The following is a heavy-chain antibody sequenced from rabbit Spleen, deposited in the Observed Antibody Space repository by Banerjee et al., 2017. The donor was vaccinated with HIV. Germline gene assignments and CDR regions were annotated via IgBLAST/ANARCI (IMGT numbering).Heavy chain of an antibody. J-gene: IGHJ4*01. V-gene: IGHV1S40*01. CDR1: GFSSTSVFW. Sequence: QSLEESGGGLVKPGGTLTLTCTASGFSSTSVFWIYWVRQAPGKGLEWIGTIFGGSTGTIDYASWAKGRFTISKTSSTTVTLQMTSLTAADTATYFCARDLVAVIGWNFNLWGPGTLVTVS. D-gene: IGHD1-1*01. CDR2: IFGGSTGTI. CDR3: ARDLVAVIGWNFNL.